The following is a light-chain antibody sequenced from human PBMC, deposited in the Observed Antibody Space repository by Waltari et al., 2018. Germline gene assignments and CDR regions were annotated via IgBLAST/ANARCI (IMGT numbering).Light chain of an antibody. V-gene: IGKV3-11*01. CDR3: QQRSLWPLT. CDR2: DTS. CDR1: ESVSRY. Sequence: LTQSPATLSLFAGERATLSCRASESVSRYLGWYQQKPGQAPRLLIYDTSIRATGVPARFIGSGYGTDFTLTISSLEPEDFALYFCQQRSLWPLTFGGGTKVEI. J-gene: IGKJ4*01.